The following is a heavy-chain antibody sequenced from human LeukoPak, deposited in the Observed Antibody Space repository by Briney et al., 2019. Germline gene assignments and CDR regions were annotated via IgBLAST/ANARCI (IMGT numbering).Heavy chain of an antibody. V-gene: IGHV1-8*01. D-gene: IGHD2-2*01. CDR3: ARVTCSSTSCPFDY. CDR1: GYTFTSYD. J-gene: IGHJ4*02. CDR2: MNPNSGNT. Sequence: ASVKVSCKASGYTFTSYDINWVRQATGQGLEWMGWMNPNSGNTGYAQKFQGRVTMTRNTSISTAYMELSSLRSEDTAVYYCARVTCSSTSCPFDYWGQGTLVTVSS.